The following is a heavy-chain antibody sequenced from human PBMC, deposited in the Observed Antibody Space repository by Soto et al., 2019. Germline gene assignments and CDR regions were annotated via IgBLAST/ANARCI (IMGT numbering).Heavy chain of an antibody. V-gene: IGHV4-34*01. CDR3: ARAYSYGS. Sequence: SETLSLTCAVYGGSFSGYYWSWIRQPPGKGLEWIGEINHSGSTNYNPSLKSRVTISVDTSKNQFSLKLSSVTAGDTAVYYCARAYSYGSWGQGTLVTVSS. D-gene: IGHD5-18*01. CDR2: INHSGST. CDR1: GGSFSGYY. J-gene: IGHJ5*02.